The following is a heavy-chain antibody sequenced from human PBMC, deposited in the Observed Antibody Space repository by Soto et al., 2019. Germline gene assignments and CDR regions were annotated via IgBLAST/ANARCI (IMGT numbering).Heavy chain of an antibody. CDR3: ARDHTGEMGHWFDP. V-gene: IGHV4-30-4*01. D-gene: IGHD2-8*02. Sequence: QVQLQESGPGLVKPSQTLSLTCTVSGGSISSGDYYWSWIRQPPGKGLEWIGSIYYSGSTYYNPSLKSRVTISVDTSKNQFALKLSSVTAADTAVYYCARDHTGEMGHWFDPWGQGPLVTVSS. CDR1: GGSISSGDYY. CDR2: IYYSGST. J-gene: IGHJ5*02.